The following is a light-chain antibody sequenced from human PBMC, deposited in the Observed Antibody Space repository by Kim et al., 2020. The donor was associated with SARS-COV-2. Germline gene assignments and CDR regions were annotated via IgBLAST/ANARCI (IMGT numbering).Light chain of an antibody. J-gene: IGLJ1*01. V-gene: IGLV3-19*01. CDR1: SLRSYY. CDR3: TSRDSSGHSYV. Sequence: SSELTQDPAVSVALGQTVRITCQGDSLRSYYASWYQQKPGQAPVLVIYGKNNRPSGIPDRFSGSSSGNTASLTITGSQAEDEAEYYCTSRDSSGHSYVFG. CDR2: GKN.